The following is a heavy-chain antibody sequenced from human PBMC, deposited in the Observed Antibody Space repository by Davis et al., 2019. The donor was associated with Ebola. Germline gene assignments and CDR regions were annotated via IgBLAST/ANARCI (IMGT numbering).Heavy chain of an antibody. Sequence: MPSETLSLTCTVSGGSISSGGYYWSWIRQPPGKGLEWIGEINHSGSTNYNPSLKSRVTISVDTSKNQFSLKLSSVTAADTAVYYCARDPSYVGGIYYYYYGMDVWGQGTTVTVSS. D-gene: IGHD3-10*01. CDR3: ARDPSYVGGIYYYYYGMDV. CDR1: GGSISSGGYY. J-gene: IGHJ6*02. CDR2: INHSGST. V-gene: IGHV4-39*07.